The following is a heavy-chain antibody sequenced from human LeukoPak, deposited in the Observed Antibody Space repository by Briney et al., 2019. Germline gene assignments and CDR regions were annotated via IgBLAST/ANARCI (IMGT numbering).Heavy chain of an antibody. CDR3: ARGKYGDYPAY. CDR1: GYTFTSYG. J-gene: IGHJ4*02. V-gene: IGHV1-18*01. D-gene: IGHD4-17*01. CDR2: ISAYNGST. Sequence: ASVKVSCRASGYTFTSYGISWVRQAPGQGLKWMGWISAYNGSTNYAQKLQGRVTMTTDTSTSTAYMELRSLRSDDTAVYYCARGKYGDYPAYWGQGTLVTVSS.